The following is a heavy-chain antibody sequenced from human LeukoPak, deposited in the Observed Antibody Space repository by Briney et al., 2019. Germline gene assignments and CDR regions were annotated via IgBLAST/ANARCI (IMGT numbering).Heavy chain of an antibody. CDR3: ARGMGGYGGYDY. Sequence: GGSLRLSCVASGFNFSRSDMHWVRQVTGKGLEWVSGIGTAGDTFYSGSVKGRFTISRENGKNSLYLQMSSLTAGDTAVYYCARGMGGYGGYDYWGQGTLVTVSS. CDR1: GFNFSRSD. D-gene: IGHD5-12*01. J-gene: IGHJ4*02. CDR2: IGTAGDT. V-gene: IGHV3-13*01.